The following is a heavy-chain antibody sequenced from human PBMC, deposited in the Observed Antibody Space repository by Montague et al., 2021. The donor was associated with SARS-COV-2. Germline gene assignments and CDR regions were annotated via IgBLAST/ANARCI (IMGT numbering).Heavy chain of an antibody. Sequence: SETLSLTCTVSGGSINGYYWTWVRQPPGKGLQWIAHIYYNGRTSYIPSLQSRLSVSLDKAKYQFSLELTSVTAADTARYFCARGTEVGAFDYWGQGALVSVS. CDR3: ARGTEVGAFDY. CDR2: IYYNGRT. CDR1: GGSINGYY. D-gene: IGHD1-26*01. V-gene: IGHV4-59*01. J-gene: IGHJ4*02.